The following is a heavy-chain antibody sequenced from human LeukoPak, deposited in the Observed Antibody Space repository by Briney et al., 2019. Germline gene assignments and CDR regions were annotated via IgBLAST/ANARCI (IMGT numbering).Heavy chain of an antibody. V-gene: IGHV3-23*01. CDR3: ARVGALSSSWLLY. CDR1: GFTFSNYG. D-gene: IGHD6-13*01. J-gene: IGHJ4*02. Sequence: GGSLRLSCAASGFTFSNYGMTWVRQVPGKGLEWVSTISGSGGSTYYADSVKGRFTISRDNSKNTLYLQMNSLRAEDTAVYFCARVGALSSSWLLYWGQGTLVAVSS. CDR2: ISGSGGST.